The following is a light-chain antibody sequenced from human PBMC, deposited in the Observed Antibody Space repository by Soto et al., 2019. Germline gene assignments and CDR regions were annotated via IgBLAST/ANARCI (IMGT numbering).Light chain of an antibody. V-gene: IGLV2-14*01. CDR2: DVS. CDR3: SSYTSSSTLVV. Sequence: QSALTQPASVSGSPGQSITISCTGTSSDVGGYNYVSWYQQHPGKAPKLMIYDVSNRPSGVSNRFSGSKSGNTASLTISGLQGEDAADYYCSSYTSSSTLVVFGGGTKLTVL. J-gene: IGLJ2*01. CDR1: SSDVGGYNY.